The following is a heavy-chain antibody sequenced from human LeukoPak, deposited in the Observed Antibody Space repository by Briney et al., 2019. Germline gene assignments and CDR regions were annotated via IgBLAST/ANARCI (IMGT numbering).Heavy chain of an antibody. D-gene: IGHD3-3*01. Sequence: GASVKVSCKASGGTFSSYAISWVRQAPGQGLEWMGGIIPIFGTANYAQKFQGRVTITADESTSTAYMELSSLRSEDTAVYYCAREVGAVLGASDIWGQGTMVTVSS. J-gene: IGHJ3*02. CDR2: IIPIFGTA. V-gene: IGHV1-69*13. CDR1: GGTFSSYA. CDR3: AREVGAVLGASDI.